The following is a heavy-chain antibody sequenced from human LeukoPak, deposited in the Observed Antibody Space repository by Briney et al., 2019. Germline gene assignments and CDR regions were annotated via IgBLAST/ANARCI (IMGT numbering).Heavy chain of an antibody. Sequence: SETLSLTCAVYGGSFRGYYWSWIRQPPGKGLEWIGEINHSGSTNYNPSLKSRVTISVDTSKNQFSLKLSSVTAADTAVYYCARGRRGGDWGQGTLVTVSS. J-gene: IGHJ4*02. CDR1: GGSFRGYY. V-gene: IGHV4-34*01. CDR3: ARGRRGGD. CDR2: INHSGST. D-gene: IGHD3-16*01.